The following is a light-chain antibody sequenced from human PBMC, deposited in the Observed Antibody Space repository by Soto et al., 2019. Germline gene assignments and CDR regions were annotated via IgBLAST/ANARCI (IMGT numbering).Light chain of an antibody. CDR2: SVS. J-gene: IGLJ1*01. CDR1: SSDIGAYDH. CDR3: ISYTVSRSYV. V-gene: IGLV2-14*01. Sequence: ALAQPASVSGSPGQSITISCSGTSSDIGAYDHVAWFQQFPGKTPKLVIYSVSNRPSGVSYRFSGSKSGNTASLTISGLQADDEADYYCISYTVSRSYVFGPGTKVTVL.